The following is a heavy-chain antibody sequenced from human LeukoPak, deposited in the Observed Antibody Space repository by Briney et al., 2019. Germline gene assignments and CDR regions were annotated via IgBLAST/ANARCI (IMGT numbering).Heavy chain of an antibody. CDR1: GGSISSYY. V-gene: IGHV4-59*12. J-gene: IGHJ4*02. Sequence: SETLSLTCTVSGGSISSYYWSWIRQPPGKGLEWIGYIYYSGSTNYNPSLKSRVTISVDTSKNQFSLKLGSVTAADTAVYYCVARYFDWLSYFDYWGRGTLVTVSS. CDR3: VARYFDWLSYFDY. D-gene: IGHD3-9*01. CDR2: IYYSGST.